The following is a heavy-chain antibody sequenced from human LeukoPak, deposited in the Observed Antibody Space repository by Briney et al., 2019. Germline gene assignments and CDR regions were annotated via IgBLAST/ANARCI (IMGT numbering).Heavy chain of an antibody. CDR3: AKDARRTSGWYFFDY. V-gene: IGHV3-23*01. J-gene: IGHJ4*02. D-gene: IGHD6-19*01. CDR1: GFTFSSYA. CDR2: ISGSGDKT. Sequence: QPGGSLRLSCAASGFTFSSYAMSWVRQAPGKGLECVSDISGSGDKTFYADSVKGRFTISRDNSKNTLFLQMNSLRAEDTAVYFCAKDARRTSGWYFFDYWGQGTLVTVSS.